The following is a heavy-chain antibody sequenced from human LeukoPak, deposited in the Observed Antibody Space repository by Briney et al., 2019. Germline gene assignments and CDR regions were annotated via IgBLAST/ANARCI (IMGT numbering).Heavy chain of an antibody. J-gene: IGHJ4*02. V-gene: IGHV1-58*02. Sequence: SVKVSCTASGFSFSSSSMQWVRQARGQRLEWIGWLAVGSGNTNYAQKFQGRVTITRDMSTSTAYMELSSLRSEDTALYYCAAVFGSGYYYYFDYWGQGSLVTVSS. CDR1: GFSFSSSS. CDR3: AAVFGSGYYYYFDY. D-gene: IGHD3-22*01. CDR2: LAVGSGNT.